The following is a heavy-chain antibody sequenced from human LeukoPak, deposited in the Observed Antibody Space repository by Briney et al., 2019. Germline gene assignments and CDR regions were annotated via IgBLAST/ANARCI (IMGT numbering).Heavy chain of an antibody. V-gene: IGHV4-59*08. J-gene: IGHJ2*01. Sequence: PSETLSLTCTVSGGSVSSYYWSWIRQPPGTGLGWIGYIYNSENTKYNSSLESRVTISVDTSKNQFFLKLSSVTAADTAVYYCARFHSGPSGWYVLWYFDLWGRGTLVTVSS. D-gene: IGHD6-19*01. CDR1: GGSVSSYY. CDR3: ARFHSGPSGWYVLWYFDL. CDR2: IYNSENT.